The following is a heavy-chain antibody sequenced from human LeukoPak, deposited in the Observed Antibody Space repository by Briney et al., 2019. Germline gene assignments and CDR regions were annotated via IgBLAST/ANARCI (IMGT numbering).Heavy chain of an antibody. CDR1: GYTFTGYY. CDR3: ARANVEAVAGTYRYYGMDV. Sequence: ASVKVSCKASGYTFTGYYMHWVRQAPGQGLEWMGIINPTGGSTTYAQKFQGRVIMTRDTSTSTVYMDLSSLRFEDTAVYYCARANVEAVAGTYRYYGMDVWGQGTTVTVSS. J-gene: IGHJ6*02. V-gene: IGHV1-46*01. D-gene: IGHD6-19*01. CDR2: INPTGGST.